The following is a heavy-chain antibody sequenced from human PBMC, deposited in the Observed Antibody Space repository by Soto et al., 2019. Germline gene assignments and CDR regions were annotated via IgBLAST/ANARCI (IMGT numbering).Heavy chain of an antibody. CDR1: GFAFSNYG. CDR3: ARGGYSGTYFVDPFDI. V-gene: IGHV3-33*01. J-gene: IGHJ3*02. D-gene: IGHD1-26*01. Sequence: PGGSLRLSCAASGFAFSNYGMHWVRQAPGKGLEWVAVMWFDGNKRYYADSVKGRFTISRDNSKNIMSLQMDSLRVEDSAVYYCARGGYSGTYFVDPFDIWGQGTMVTVSS. CDR2: MWFDGNKR.